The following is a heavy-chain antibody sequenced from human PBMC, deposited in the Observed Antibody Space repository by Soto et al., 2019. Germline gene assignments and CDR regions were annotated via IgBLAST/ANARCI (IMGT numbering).Heavy chain of an antibody. CDR1: GYSFSNYG. CDR3: GRDRQWEPVAY. V-gene: IGHV1-18*01. Sequence: VQLVQSGGEVKQPGASVKVSCRASGYSFSNYGITWGRQAPGQGLERMGWICGYNSNTNYAQKFEGRVRMTKDTTRSTAYLEVRSLRFDDTAVYYCGRDRQWEPVAYWGQGTPVTVSS. CDR2: ICGYNSNT. J-gene: IGHJ4*02. D-gene: IGHD1-26*01.